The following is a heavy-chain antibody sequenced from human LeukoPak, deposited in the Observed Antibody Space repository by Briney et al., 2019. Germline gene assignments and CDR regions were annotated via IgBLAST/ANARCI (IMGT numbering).Heavy chain of an antibody. CDR1: GYSISSGYY. D-gene: IGHD3-3*01. V-gene: IGHV4-38-2*02. CDR3: ARATWRLDY. J-gene: IGHJ4*02. Sequence: SETLSLTCTVSGYSISSGYYRGWIRQPPGKGLEWIGSIYHSGSTYYNPSLKSRVTISVDTSKNQFSLKLSSVTAADTAVYYCARATWRLDYWGQGTLVTVSS. CDR2: IYHSGST.